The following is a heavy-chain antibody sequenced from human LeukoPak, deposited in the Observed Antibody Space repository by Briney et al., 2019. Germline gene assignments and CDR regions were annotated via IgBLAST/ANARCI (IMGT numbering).Heavy chain of an antibody. V-gene: IGHV3-48*02. CDR1: GFTFSSYS. Sequence: TGGSLRLSCAASGFTFSSYSMNWVRQAPGKGLEWVSYISSSSSTIYYADSVKGRFTISRDNAKNSLYLQMNSLGDEDTAVYYCARDNYYDSSGYPPGYYYYGMDVWGQGTTVTVSS. CDR2: ISSSSSTI. CDR3: ARDNYYDSSGYPPGYYYYGMDV. D-gene: IGHD3-22*01. J-gene: IGHJ6*02.